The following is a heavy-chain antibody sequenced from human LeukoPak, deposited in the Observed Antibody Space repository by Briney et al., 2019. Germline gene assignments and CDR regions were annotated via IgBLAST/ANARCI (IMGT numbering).Heavy chain of an antibody. J-gene: IGHJ6*03. V-gene: IGHV3-11*04. CDR3: ARDLGGTSYYYYYMDV. D-gene: IGHD1-7*01. CDR2: ISSSGSTI. Sequence: PGRSLRLSCAASGFTFSDYYMSWIRQAPGKGLEWVSYISSSGSTIYYADSVKGRFTISRDNAKNSMYLQMNSLRAEDTAVYYCARDLGGTSYYYYYMDVWGKGTTVTVSS. CDR1: GFTFSDYY.